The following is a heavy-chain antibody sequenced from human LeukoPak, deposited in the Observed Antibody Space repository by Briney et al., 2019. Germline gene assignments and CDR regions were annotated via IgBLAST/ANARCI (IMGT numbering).Heavy chain of an antibody. V-gene: IGHV3-33*01. D-gene: IGHD5-18*01. CDR3: ARAQLEQLWLLFDY. J-gene: IGHJ4*02. CDR2: IWYDGSNK. CDR1: GFTFSAYA. Sequence: GGSLRLSCAASGFTFSAYAMHWVRQAPGKGLEWVAVIWYDGSNKYYADSVKGRFTISRDNSENTLFLQMNSLRAEDTAVYYCARAQLEQLWLLFDYWGQGTPVTVSS.